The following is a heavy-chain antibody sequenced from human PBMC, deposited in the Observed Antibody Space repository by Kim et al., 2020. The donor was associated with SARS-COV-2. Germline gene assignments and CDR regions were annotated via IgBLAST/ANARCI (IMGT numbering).Heavy chain of an antibody. Sequence: SETLSLTCTVSGGSISSYYWSWIRQPPGKGLEWIGYIYYSGSTNYNPSLKSRVTISVDTSKNQFSLKLSSVTAADTAVYYCARDGGGGSYGSWGQGTLVTVSS. D-gene: IGHD1-26*01. CDR2: IYYSGST. J-gene: IGHJ4*02. V-gene: IGHV4-59*01. CDR1: GGSISSYY. CDR3: ARDGGGGSYGS.